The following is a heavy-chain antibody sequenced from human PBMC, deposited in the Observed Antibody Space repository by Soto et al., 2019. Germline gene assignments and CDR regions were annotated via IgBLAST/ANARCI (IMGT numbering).Heavy chain of an antibody. V-gene: IGHV1-8*01. CDR3: ARGIAAALYYYYYGMDV. CDR2: MNPNSGNT. Sequence: GASVKVSCKACGYTFTRYDINWVRQATGQGLEWMGWMNPNSGNTGYAQKFQGRVTMTRNTSISTAYMELSSLRSEDTAVYYCARGIAAALYYYYYGMDVWGQGTTVTVSS. D-gene: IGHD6-13*01. J-gene: IGHJ6*02. CDR1: GYTFTRYD.